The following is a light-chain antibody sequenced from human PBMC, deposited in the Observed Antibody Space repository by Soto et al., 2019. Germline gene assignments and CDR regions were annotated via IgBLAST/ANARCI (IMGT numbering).Light chain of an antibody. CDR3: QQRSKWPPYT. V-gene: IGKV3-11*01. CDR1: QCVSSY. Sequence: EIVLTQSPATLSLSPGERATLSCRASQCVSSYLAWYQQKPGQAPRLLIYDASNRATGIPARFSGSGSGTDFTLTISSLEPEDFAVYYCQQRSKWPPYTFVQGTKLDIK. J-gene: IGKJ2*01. CDR2: DAS.